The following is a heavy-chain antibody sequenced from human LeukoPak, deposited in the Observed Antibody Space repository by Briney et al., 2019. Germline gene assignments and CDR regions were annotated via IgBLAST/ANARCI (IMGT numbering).Heavy chain of an antibody. J-gene: IGHJ4*02. CDR1: GFTFSSYI. V-gene: IGHV3-23*01. CDR2: ITGSSDST. D-gene: IGHD6-6*01. CDR3: AEGSRSSRAYYFDY. Sequence: GGSLRLSCTASGFTFSSYIISWVRQAPGKGLELVSTITGSSDSTYYADSFKGRFTSSRDNSKSTLFLQMNSLRAEDTAIYYCAEGSRSSRAYYFDYWGEATLATASS.